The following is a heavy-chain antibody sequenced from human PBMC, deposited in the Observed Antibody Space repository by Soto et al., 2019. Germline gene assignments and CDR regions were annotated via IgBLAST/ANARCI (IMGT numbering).Heavy chain of an antibody. CDR2: INPSGGTT. J-gene: IGHJ4*02. CDR3: ARGPHIAVGHYKKYYFDY. CDR1: GYTFTYNF. Sequence: GASVKVSCKASGYTFTYNFMHWVRQAPGQGLEWMGIINPSGGTTRAAQKFQDRVTMTRDTSTSTVYMELSSLRSEDTAVYYCARGPHIAVGHYKKYYFDYWGQGTLVTVSS. D-gene: IGHD2-15*01. V-gene: IGHV1-46*01.